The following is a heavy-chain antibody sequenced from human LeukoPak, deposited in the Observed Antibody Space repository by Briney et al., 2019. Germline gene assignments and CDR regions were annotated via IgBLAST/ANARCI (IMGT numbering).Heavy chain of an antibody. V-gene: IGHV3-21*01. CDR1: GFTFSSYE. J-gene: IGHJ4*02. CDR3: ARTQQGGGYWFDY. D-gene: IGHD2-8*02. CDR2: ISSSSSYI. Sequence: GGSLRLSCAASGFTFSSYEMNWVRQAPGKGLEWVSSISSSSSYIYYADSVKGRFTISRDNAKNSLCLQMNSLRAEDTAVYYCARTQQGGGYWFDYWGQGTLVTVSS.